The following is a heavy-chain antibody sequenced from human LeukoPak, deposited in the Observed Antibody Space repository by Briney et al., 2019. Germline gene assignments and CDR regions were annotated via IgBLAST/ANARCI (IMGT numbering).Heavy chain of an antibody. CDR3: ARRGGSGTTFDWFDP. D-gene: IGHD1-1*01. J-gene: IGHJ5*02. Sequence: PSETLSLTCTVSGGSISRYYGSWIRQPPGKELEWIGYIYYSGSTNYNPSLKGRVTISVDTSKNQFSLKLISVTAADTAVYYCARRGGSGTTFDWFDPWGQGTLVTVSS. CDR1: GGSISRYY. CDR2: IYYSGST. V-gene: IGHV4-59*08.